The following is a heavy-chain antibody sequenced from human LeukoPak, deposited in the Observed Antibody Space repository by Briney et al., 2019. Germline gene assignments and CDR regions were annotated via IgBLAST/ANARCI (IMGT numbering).Heavy chain of an antibody. D-gene: IGHD3-10*01. J-gene: IGHJ6*03. Sequence: GGSLRLSCAASGFTFSSYGMNWVRQAPGKGLEWVSSISSSSSYIYYADSVKGRFTISRDNAKNSLYLQMNSLRAEDTAVYYCASDPAKRFGYYYYMDVWGKGTTVTVSS. CDR3: ASDPAKRFGYYYYMDV. CDR1: GFTFSSYG. V-gene: IGHV3-21*01. CDR2: ISSSSSYI.